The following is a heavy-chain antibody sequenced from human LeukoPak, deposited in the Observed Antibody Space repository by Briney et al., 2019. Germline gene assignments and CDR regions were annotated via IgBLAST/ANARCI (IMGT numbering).Heavy chain of an antibody. CDR2: IYHCGST. Sequence: KASETLSLTCTVSGYSISSGYYWGWIRQPAGKGLEWIGSIYHCGSTYYNPSLKSRVTISVDTSKNQFSLKLSSVTAADTAVYYCARRGYSYGYGFDYWGQGTLVTVSS. D-gene: IGHD5-18*01. CDR3: ARRGYSYGYGFDY. V-gene: IGHV4-38-2*02. J-gene: IGHJ4*02. CDR1: GYSISSGYY.